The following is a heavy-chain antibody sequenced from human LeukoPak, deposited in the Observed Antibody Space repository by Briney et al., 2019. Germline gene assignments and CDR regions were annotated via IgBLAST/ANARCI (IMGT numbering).Heavy chain of an antibody. Sequence: SETLSLTCTVSGGSISSYYWSWIRQPPGKGLEWIGYIFYSGTTNYNPSLKSRVTISVDTSKNQFSLNLSSVTAADTAVYYCAGYCSSTSCYSPYWGQGTLVTVSS. V-gene: IGHV4-59*08. CDR1: GGSISSYY. CDR2: IFYSGTT. CDR3: AGYCSSTSCYSPY. J-gene: IGHJ4*02. D-gene: IGHD2-2*01.